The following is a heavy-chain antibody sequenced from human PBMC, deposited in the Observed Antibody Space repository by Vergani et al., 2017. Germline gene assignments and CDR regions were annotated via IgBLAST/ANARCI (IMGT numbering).Heavy chain of an antibody. CDR2: IMPDGSAT. CDR1: GFTFSDFW. CDR3: AKSGFVGAFDT. Sequence: EVLLVESGGGLVQPGESLRLSCTASGFTFSDFWMTWVRQVPGKGLDWVANIMPDGSATMYADSLRGRFSISRDNAKNSLHLHMSSLRVEDTAVYFCAKSGFVGAFDTWGQGTMVTVSS. V-gene: IGHV3-7*01. D-gene: IGHD6-6*01. J-gene: IGHJ3*02.